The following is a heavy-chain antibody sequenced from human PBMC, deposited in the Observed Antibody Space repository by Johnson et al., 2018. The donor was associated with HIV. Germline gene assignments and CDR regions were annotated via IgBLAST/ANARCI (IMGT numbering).Heavy chain of an antibody. V-gene: IGHV3-13*01. CDR3: TTDHYFLDALDI. CDR2: IGTAGDT. Sequence: VQLVESGGGVVQPGRSLRLSCAASGFTFCSYDMHWVRQATGKGLEWVSAIGTAGDTYYPGSVKGRFTISRDDSKNTLYVQMKSLKTEDTAVYYCTTDHYFLDALDIWGQGTMVTVSS. J-gene: IGHJ3*02. D-gene: IGHD2/OR15-2a*01. CDR1: GFTFCSYD.